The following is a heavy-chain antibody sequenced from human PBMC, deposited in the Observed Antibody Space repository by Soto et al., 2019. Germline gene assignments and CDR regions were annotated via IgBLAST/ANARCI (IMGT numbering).Heavy chain of an antibody. D-gene: IGHD3-22*01. CDR2: INAGNGNT. CDR1: GYIFKSYA. V-gene: IGHV1-3*01. CDR3: ARVVVINMSGGYNWFDP. Sequence: QVQLVQSGAEVKKPGASVKVSCKASGYIFKSYAIHWVRQAPGQRLEWMGWINAGNGNTKYSQKFQGRVTITRDTSASTAYMELSSLRSEDTAVYYCARVVVINMSGGYNWFDPWGQGTLVTVSS. J-gene: IGHJ5*02.